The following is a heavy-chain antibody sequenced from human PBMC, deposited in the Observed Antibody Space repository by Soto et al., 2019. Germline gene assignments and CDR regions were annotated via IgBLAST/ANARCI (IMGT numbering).Heavy chain of an antibody. CDR3: ARSLGYCSGGSCYSVGY. CDR1: GYSSTSYA. J-gene: IGHJ4*02. D-gene: IGHD2-15*01. V-gene: IGHV1-3*01. CDR2: INAGNGNT. Sequence: ASVKVSCEASGYSSTSYAMHSVRQAPGQRLEWMGWINAGNGNTKYSQKFQGRVTITRDTSASTAYMELSSLRSEDTAVYYCARSLGYCSGGSCYSVGYWGQGTLVTVSS.